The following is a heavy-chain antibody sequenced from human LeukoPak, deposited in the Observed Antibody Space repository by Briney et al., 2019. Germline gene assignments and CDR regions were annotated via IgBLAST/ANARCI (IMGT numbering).Heavy chain of an antibody. CDR3: AKGYCSTTSCRNFDS. J-gene: IGHJ4*02. Sequence: GGSLRLSCAASGFTFSSYAMSWVRQAPGKGLEWVSAISGSGSTYYADSVKARFTISRDNSKNTLYLQMNSLRAEDTAVYYCAKGYCSTTSCRNFDSWGQGTLVTVSS. V-gene: IGHV3-23*01. CDR1: GFTFSSYA. CDR2: ISGSGST. D-gene: IGHD2-2*01.